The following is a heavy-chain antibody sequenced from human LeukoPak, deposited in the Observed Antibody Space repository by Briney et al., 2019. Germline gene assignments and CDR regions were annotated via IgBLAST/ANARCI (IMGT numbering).Heavy chain of an antibody. CDR3: AREYCNRTSCFNFDY. J-gene: IGHJ4*02. CDR2: ISSSSSYI. CDR1: GLTFSS. V-gene: IGHV3-21*01. D-gene: IGHD2-2*01. Sequence: GGSLRLSCAASGLTFSSMNWVRQAPGKGLEWVSSISSSSSYIYYADSMKGRFTISRDNAKNSLYLQMTSLRAEDTAVYYCAREYCNRTSCFNFDYWGRGTLVTVSS.